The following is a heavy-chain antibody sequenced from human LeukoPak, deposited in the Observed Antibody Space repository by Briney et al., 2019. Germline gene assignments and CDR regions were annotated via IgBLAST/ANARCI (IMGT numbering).Heavy chain of an antibody. D-gene: IGHD3-22*01. CDR2: ISYDGSNK. CDR1: GFTFSSYG. V-gene: IGHV3-30*18. J-gene: IGHJ6*02. Sequence: GGSLRLSCAASGFTFSSYGMHWVRQAPGKGLEWVAVISYDGSNKYYADSVKGRFTISRDNSKNTLYLQMNSLRAEDTAVYYCAKDLGNYPHHYHGMDVWGQGTTVTLPS. CDR3: AKDLGNYPHHYHGMDV.